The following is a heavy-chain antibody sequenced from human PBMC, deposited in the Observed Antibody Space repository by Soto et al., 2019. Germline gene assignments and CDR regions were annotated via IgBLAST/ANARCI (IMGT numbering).Heavy chain of an antibody. V-gene: IGHV6-1*01. CDR2: TYYRSKWYN. CDR3: ARDSTPTIAALVYYYYYGMDV. CDR1: GDSVSSNSAA. D-gene: IGHD6-6*01. J-gene: IGHJ6*02. Sequence: SQTLSLTCAISGDSVSSNSAAWNVIRQSPSRGLEWLGRTYYRSKWYNDYAVSVKSRITINPDTSKNQFSLQLNSVTPEDTAVYYCARDSTPTIAALVYYYYYGMDVWGQGTTVTVSS.